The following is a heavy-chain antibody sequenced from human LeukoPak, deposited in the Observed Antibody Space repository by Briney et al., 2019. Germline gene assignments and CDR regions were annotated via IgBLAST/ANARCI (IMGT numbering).Heavy chain of an antibody. Sequence: SETLSLTCTVSGDSISSYYWSWIRQPPGKGLEWIGYIYNSGSTSYNPSLKSRVTISVDTSKNQFSLRLSSVTAADTAVYYCARASRVRSSGYDLSFDYWGQGTLVTVSS. J-gene: IGHJ4*02. CDR3: ARASRVRSSGYDLSFDY. D-gene: IGHD5-12*01. CDR1: GDSISSYY. CDR2: IYNSGST. V-gene: IGHV4-59*01.